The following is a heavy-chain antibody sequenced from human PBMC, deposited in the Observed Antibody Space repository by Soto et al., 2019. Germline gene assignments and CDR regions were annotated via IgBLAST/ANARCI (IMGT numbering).Heavy chain of an antibody. J-gene: IGHJ5*02. Sequence: QLQLQESGPGLVKPSETLSLTCTVSGGSISSSSYYWGWIRQPPGKGLEWIGSIYYSGSTYYNPSLKSRVTRSVDTSKNQFSLKLSSVTAADTAVYYCARRVYSLGVKLWCDPWGQGTLVTVSS. D-gene: IGHD3-16*01. CDR2: IYYSGST. V-gene: IGHV4-39*01. CDR1: GGSISSSSYY. CDR3: ARRVYSLGVKLWCDP.